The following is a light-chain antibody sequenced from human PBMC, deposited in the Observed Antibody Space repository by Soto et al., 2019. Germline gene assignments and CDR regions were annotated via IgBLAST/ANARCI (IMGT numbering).Light chain of an antibody. CDR2: DAS. CDR3: QQYNSHSWT. V-gene: IGKV1-5*01. Sequence: IQMPQSPSTLSASLGDRVTIACRASQSISNWLAWYQQKPGKAPKLLIYDASSLESGVPSRFSGSGSGTEFTLTISSLQPEDFATYYCQQYNSHSWTFGQGAKVDIK. J-gene: IGKJ1*01. CDR1: QSISNW.